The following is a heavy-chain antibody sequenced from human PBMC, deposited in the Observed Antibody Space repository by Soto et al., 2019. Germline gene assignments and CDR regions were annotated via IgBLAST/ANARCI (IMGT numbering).Heavy chain of an antibody. J-gene: IGHJ6*02. D-gene: IGHD2-15*01. Sequence: SLRLSCSASGFTFSSYAMHWVRQAPGKGLEYVSAISSNGGSTYYADSVKGRFTISRDNSKNTLYLQMSSLRAEDTAVYYCVKVGVGCSGGSCYSGLYGMDVWGQGTTVTVSS. CDR3: VKVGVGCSGGSCYSGLYGMDV. CDR1: GFTFSSYA. CDR2: ISSNGGST. V-gene: IGHV3-64D*06.